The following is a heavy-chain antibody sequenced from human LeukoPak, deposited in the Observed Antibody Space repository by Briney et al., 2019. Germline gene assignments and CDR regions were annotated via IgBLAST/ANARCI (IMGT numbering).Heavy chain of an antibody. J-gene: IGHJ6*02. V-gene: IGHV3-30-3*01. CDR2: ISYDGSNK. CDR3: ARGIIGIYDSRGYYISYYYYGMDV. D-gene: IGHD3-22*01. Sequence: HPGGSLRLSCAASGFTFSSYAMHWVRQAPGKGLEWVAVISYDGSNKYYADSVKGRFTISRDNSKNTLYLQMNSLRAEDTAVYYCARGIIGIYDSRGYYISYYYYGMDVWGQGTTVTVSS. CDR1: GFTFSSYA.